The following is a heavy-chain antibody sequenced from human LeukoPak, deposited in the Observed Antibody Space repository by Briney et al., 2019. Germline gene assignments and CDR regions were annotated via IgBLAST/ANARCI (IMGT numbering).Heavy chain of an antibody. V-gene: IGHV3-30*02. Sequence: PGGSLRLSCAASGFTFSSYWMHWVRQAPGKGLEWVAFIRYDGSNKYYADSVKGRFTISRDNSKNTLYLQMNSLRTEDTAVYYCARSGPREYPPLYYYYYGMDVWGQGTTVTVSS. D-gene: IGHD2-2*01. CDR2: IRYDGSNK. CDR3: ARSGPREYPPLYYYYYGMDV. J-gene: IGHJ6*02. CDR1: GFTFSSYW.